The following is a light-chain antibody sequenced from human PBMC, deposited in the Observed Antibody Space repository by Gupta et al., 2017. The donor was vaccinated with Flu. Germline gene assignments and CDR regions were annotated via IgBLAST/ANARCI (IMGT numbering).Light chain of an antibody. Sequence: DIVMTQSPDSLAASLGERATINCKSSQSVLYSANNKNYLAWYQQKPRQPPKLLIYWASTRESGVPDRFSGSGSGTDFTLTISSLQTEDVAVYYCQQFCSTPYTFGQGTKVAIK. V-gene: IGKV4-1*01. CDR1: QSVLYSANNKNY. J-gene: IGKJ2*01. CDR2: WAS. CDR3: QQFCSTPYT.